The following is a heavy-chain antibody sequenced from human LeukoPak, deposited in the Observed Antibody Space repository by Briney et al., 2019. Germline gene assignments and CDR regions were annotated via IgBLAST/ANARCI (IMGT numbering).Heavy chain of an antibody. V-gene: IGHV4-30-2*01. CDR3: ARGYGDNSGAFDI. CDR1: GGSTVAAAYS. J-gene: IGHJ3*02. D-gene: IGHD4-23*01. CDR2: IYQSGRT. Sequence: SQTLSLACTVPGGSTVAAAYSWSWIWQPPRKRLEWIGYIYQSGRTYYNPSLKSRVTISLDRSKNQFSLKLSSVTAADTAVYFCARGYGDNSGAFDIWGQGTLVTVSS.